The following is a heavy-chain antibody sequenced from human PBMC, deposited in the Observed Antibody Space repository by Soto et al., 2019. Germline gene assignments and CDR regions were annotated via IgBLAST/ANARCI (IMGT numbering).Heavy chain of an antibody. V-gene: IGHV5-51*01. CDR2: IYPGDSDT. CDR3: ARQDEGYSSSWYIDY. Sequence: GESLKISRKGSGYSFTSYWIGWVRQMPGKGLEWMGIIYPGDSDTRYSPSFQGQVTISADKSRSTAYLQWSSLKASDTAMYYCARQDEGYSSSWYIDYWGQGTLVTVSS. CDR1: GYSFTSYW. D-gene: IGHD6-13*01. J-gene: IGHJ4*02.